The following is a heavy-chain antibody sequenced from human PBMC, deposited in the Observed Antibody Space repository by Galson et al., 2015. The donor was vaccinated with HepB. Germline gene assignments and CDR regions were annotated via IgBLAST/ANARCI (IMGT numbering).Heavy chain of an antibody. V-gene: IGHV3-30-3*01. Sequence: SLRLSCAASGFSFSSYAMHWVRQAPGKGLEWVAVISHDGSNKYYADSVKGRFTISGDKSKNTLYLQVSSLRAEDTAVYYCAKVKAWGGSGSYSAYYYYGMDVWGQGTTVIASS. D-gene: IGHD3-10*01. CDR3: AKVKAWGGSGSYSAYYYYGMDV. CDR2: ISHDGSNK. J-gene: IGHJ6*02. CDR1: GFSFSSYA.